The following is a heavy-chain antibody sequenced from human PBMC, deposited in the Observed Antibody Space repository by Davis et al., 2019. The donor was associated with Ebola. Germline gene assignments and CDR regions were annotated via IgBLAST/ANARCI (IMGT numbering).Heavy chain of an antibody. D-gene: IGHD1-20*01. CDR3: AATGEWSNWNDWGNNWFDP. Sequence: SQTLSLTCAVFGTSIRSGHWWGWIRQPPGKGLEWIGNIYHSGDTYSNPSLKSRVTMSVDTSKNHFSLRLSSVTAEDTAVYYCAATGEWSNWNDWGNNWFDPWGQGTLVTVSS. J-gene: IGHJ5*02. V-gene: IGHV4-28*01. CDR1: GTSIRSGHW. CDR2: IYHSGDT.